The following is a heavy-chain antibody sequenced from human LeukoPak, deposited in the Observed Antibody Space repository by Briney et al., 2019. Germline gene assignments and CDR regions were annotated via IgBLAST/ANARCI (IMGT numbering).Heavy chain of an antibody. V-gene: IGHV3-33*01. D-gene: IGHD3-22*01. CDR1: GFTFSSYG. CDR2: IWYDGSNK. J-gene: IGHJ4*02. CDR3: ARELYYYDSSGYPIDY. Sequence: GGSLRLSCAASGFTFSSYGMHWVRQAPGKGLEWVAVIWYDGSNKYYADSVKGRFTISRDNSKNTLYLQMNSLRAEDTAVYYCARELYYYDSSGYPIDYWGQGTLVTVSS.